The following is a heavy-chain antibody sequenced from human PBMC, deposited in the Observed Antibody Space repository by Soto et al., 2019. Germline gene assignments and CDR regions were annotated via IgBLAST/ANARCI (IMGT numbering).Heavy chain of an antibody. CDR3: ARDIGFDYVN. CDR1: GFNVRSYW. D-gene: IGHD5-12*01. V-gene: IGHV3-7*01. J-gene: IGHJ4*02. Sequence: GGSLSLSCAVSGFNVRSYWMSWVRQAPGKGLEWVASIKEDGSEIYYLQSVRGRFAISRDSAGNALQLAMNYLRAEDTATYFCARDIGFDYVNWGQGTLVTVSS. CDR2: IKEDGSEI.